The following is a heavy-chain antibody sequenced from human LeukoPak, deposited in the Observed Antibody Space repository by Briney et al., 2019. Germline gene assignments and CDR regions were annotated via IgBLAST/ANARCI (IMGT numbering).Heavy chain of an antibody. D-gene: IGHD1-26*01. Sequence: PGGSLRLSCVASEFIFSNYWMHWVRQAPGKGLVWVSRINSDGASARYADSVKGRFTISRDNAKNTLYLQMSSLTAEDTAVYYCAREPTVGVHFEYWGQGTLVTVSS. CDR3: AREPTVGVHFEY. V-gene: IGHV3-74*01. CDR2: INSDGASA. CDR1: EFIFSNYW. J-gene: IGHJ4*02.